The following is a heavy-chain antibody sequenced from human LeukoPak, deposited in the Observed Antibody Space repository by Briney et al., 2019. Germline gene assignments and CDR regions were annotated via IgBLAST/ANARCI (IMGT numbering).Heavy chain of an antibody. CDR3: ARSLPYGGNPGTDGYFQH. J-gene: IGHJ1*01. CDR2: INHSGST. V-gene: IGHV4-34*01. CDR1: GGSFSGYY. D-gene: IGHD4-23*01. Sequence: SETLSLTCAVYGGSFSGYYWSWIRQPPGKGLEWIGEINHSGSTNYNPSLKSRVTISVDTSKSQFSLKLSSVTAADTAVYYCARSLPYGGNPGTDGYFQHWGQGTLVTVSS.